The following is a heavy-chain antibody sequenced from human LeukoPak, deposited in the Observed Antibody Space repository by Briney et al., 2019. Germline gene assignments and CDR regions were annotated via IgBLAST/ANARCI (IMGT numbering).Heavy chain of an antibody. CDR2: INHSGST. Sequence: PSETLSLTCAVYGGSFSGYYWSWIRQPPGKGLEWIGEINHSGSTNYNPSLKSRVTISVDTSKNQFSLKLSSVTAADTAVYYCARSYRITMVRGAPDYWGQGTLVTVSS. J-gene: IGHJ4*02. CDR3: ARSYRITMVRGAPDY. CDR1: GGSFSGYY. D-gene: IGHD3-10*01. V-gene: IGHV4-34*01.